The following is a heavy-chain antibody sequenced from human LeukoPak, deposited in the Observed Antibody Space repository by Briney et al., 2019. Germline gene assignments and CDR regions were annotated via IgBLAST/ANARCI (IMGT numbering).Heavy chain of an antibody. D-gene: IGHD1-1*01. CDR2: INHGGST. CDR1: GGSFSDYY. CDR3: ARLQLARRLGNWFDP. J-gene: IGHJ5*02. Sequence: SETLSLTCIVYGGSFSDYYWSWIRQRPGKGLQWIGEINHGGSTNYNPSLKSRVTISVDTSKNQFSLQLTSVTAADTAVYHCARLQLARRLGNWFDPWGQGTPVTVSS. V-gene: IGHV4-34*01.